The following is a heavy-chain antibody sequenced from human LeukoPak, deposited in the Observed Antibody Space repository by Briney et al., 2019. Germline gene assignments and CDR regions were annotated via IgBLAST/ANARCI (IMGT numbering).Heavy chain of an antibody. J-gene: IGHJ3*02. D-gene: IGHD2-2*01. V-gene: IGHV4-59*01. CDR1: SGSFRTYY. Sequence: NPSETLSLTCTVSSGSFRTYYWSWIRQPPGKGLEWIGYIFYNEGTSYNPSLKSRVTISVDTSNSQLSLKVNSVTAADTAMYYCVKSNSRYQPWTLDIWGRGTMVTVSS. CDR2: IFYNEGT. CDR3: VKSNSRYQPWTLDI.